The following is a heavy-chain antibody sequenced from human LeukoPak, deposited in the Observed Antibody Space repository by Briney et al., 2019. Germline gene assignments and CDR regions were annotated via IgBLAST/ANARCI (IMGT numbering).Heavy chain of an antibody. CDR2: IRYDGSNK. Sequence: GGALRLSCAASGFTFSSYGMHWVRQAPGKGLECVAFIRYDGSNKYYADSVKGRFTISSDNSKNTLSLQMNSLRAEDTAVYYCAKDDSREDIVVVPAATAFDYWGQGTLVTVSS. J-gene: IGHJ4*02. CDR1: GFTFSSYG. CDR3: AKDDSREDIVVVPAATAFDY. V-gene: IGHV3-30*02. D-gene: IGHD2-2*01.